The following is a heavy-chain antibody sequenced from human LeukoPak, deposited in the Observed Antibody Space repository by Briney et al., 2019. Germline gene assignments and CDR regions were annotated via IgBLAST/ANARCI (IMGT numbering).Heavy chain of an antibody. CDR3: AKGSLVVVAALLDY. Sequence: PGGSLRLSCAASGFTFDDYAMHWVRHAPGKGLEWVSGISWNSGSIGYADSVKGRFTISRDNAKNSLYLQMNSPRAEDTALYYCAKGSLVVVAALLDYWGQGTLVTVSS. V-gene: IGHV3-9*01. J-gene: IGHJ4*02. CDR2: ISWNSGSI. D-gene: IGHD2-15*01. CDR1: GFTFDDYA.